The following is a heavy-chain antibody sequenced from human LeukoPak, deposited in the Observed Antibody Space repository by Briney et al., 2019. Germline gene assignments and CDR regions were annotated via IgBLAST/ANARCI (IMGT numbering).Heavy chain of an antibody. Sequence: ASVKVSCKASGYTFTSYGISWVGQAPGQGLEWMGWISAYNGNTNYAQKLQGRVTMTTDTSTSTAYMELRSLRSDDTAVYYCARDGSTTLYYYYMDVWGKGTTVTVSS. D-gene: IGHD2-15*01. CDR2: ISAYNGNT. V-gene: IGHV1-18*01. CDR3: ARDGSTTLYYYYMDV. CDR1: GYTFTSYG. J-gene: IGHJ6*03.